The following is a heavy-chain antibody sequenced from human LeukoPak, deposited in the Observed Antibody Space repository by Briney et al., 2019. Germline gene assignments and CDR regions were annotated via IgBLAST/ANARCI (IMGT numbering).Heavy chain of an antibody. CDR2: ISSSSSYI. CDR1: GFTFSSYS. CDR3: ARTDEAPDY. V-gene: IGHV3-21*01. J-gene: IGHJ4*02. Sequence: GGSLRLSCAASGFTFSSYSMNWVRQAPGKGLEWVSSISSSSSYICYADSVKGRFTISRDNAKNSLYLQMNSLRAEDTAVYYCARTDEAPDYWGQGTLVTVSS.